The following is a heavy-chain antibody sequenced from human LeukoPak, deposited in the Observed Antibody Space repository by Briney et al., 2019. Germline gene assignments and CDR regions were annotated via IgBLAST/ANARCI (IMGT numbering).Heavy chain of an antibody. CDR2: IYYSGST. CDR1: GGSTSSSSYY. Sequence: PSETLSLTCTVPGGSTSSSSYYWGWIRQPPGKGLEWIGSIYYSGSTYYNPSLKSRVTISVDTSKNQFSLKLSSVTTADTAVYYCARNFGVVIMSYFDYWGQGTLVTVSS. J-gene: IGHJ4*02. CDR3: ARNFGVVIMSYFDY. D-gene: IGHD3-3*01. V-gene: IGHV4-39*07.